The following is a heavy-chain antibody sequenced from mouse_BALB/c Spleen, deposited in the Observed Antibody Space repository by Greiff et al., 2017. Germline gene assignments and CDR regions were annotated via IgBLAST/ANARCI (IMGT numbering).Heavy chain of an antibody. D-gene: IGHD2-14*01. CDR3: ARGDYYRYDGSMDY. CDR1: GFNIKDTY. V-gene: IGHV14-3*02. Sequence: EVQLQQSGAELVKPGASVKLSCTASGFNIKDTYMHWVKQRPEQGLEWIGRIDPANGNTKYDPKFQGKATITADTSSNTAYLQLSSLTSEDTAVYYCARGDYYRYDGSMDYWGQGTSVTVSS. J-gene: IGHJ4*01. CDR2: IDPANGNT.